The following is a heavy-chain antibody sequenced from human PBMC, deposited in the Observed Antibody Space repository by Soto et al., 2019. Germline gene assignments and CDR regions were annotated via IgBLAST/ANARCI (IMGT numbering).Heavy chain of an antibody. CDR3: ARRGVVIGQQYYFDY. Sequence: SETLSLTCTVSGGSISSSSYYWGWIRQPPGKGLEWIGSIYYSGSTYYNPSLKSRVTISVDTSKNQFSLKLSSVTAADTAVYYCARRGVVIGQQYYFDYWGQGTLVTVSS. J-gene: IGHJ4*02. D-gene: IGHD3-3*01. CDR1: GGSISSSSYY. CDR2: IYYSGST. V-gene: IGHV4-39*01.